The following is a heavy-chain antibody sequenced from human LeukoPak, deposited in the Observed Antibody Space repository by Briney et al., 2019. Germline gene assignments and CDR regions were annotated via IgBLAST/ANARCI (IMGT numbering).Heavy chain of an antibody. Sequence: QPGRSLRLSCAASGFTFSSYGMHWVRQAPGKGLEWVAVISYDGSNKYYADSVKGRFTISRDNSKNTLYLQMNSLRAEDTAVYYCAKRIVGPYFYYFGYWGQGTLVTVSS. CDR2: ISYDGSNK. V-gene: IGHV3-30*18. CDR3: AKRIVGPYFYYFGY. D-gene: IGHD1-26*01. CDR1: GFTFSSYG. J-gene: IGHJ4*02.